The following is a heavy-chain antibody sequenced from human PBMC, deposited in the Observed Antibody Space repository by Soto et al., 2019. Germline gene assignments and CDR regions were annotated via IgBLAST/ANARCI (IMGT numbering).Heavy chain of an antibody. D-gene: IGHD6-19*01. CDR2: INAGNGNT. Sequence: QVQLVRSGAEVKKPGASVKVSCKASGYTFSNYGIHWVLQAPGQRLEWMGWINAGNGNTQYSQKFQGRVTISRDTSATTAYMELSSLRSEDTAVYHCARDRNSGVLDWYDPWGQGTLVTVSS. CDR1: GYTFSNYG. V-gene: IGHV1-3*01. CDR3: ARDRNSGVLDWYDP. J-gene: IGHJ5*02.